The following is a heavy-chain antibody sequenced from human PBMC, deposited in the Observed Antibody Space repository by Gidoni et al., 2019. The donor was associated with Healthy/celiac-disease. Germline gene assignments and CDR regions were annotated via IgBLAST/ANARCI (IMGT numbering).Heavy chain of an antibody. J-gene: IGHJ4*02. CDR1: GFSFSSDA. D-gene: IGHD6-19*01. CDR3: AKARGSSGPLNY. Sequence: EVQLLESGGGLVQPGGSLRLSCAASGFSFSSDAMSWVRQAPGKGLGWVSAISGSGGSTYYADSVKGRFTISRDNSKNTLYLQMNSLRAEDTAVYYCAKARGSSGPLNYWGQGTLVTVSS. V-gene: IGHV3-23*01. CDR2: ISGSGGST.